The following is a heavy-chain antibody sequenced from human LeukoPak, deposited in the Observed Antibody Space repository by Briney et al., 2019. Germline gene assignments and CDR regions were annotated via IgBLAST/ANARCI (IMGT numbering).Heavy chain of an antibody. D-gene: IGHD6-19*01. CDR2: ISYDGSNK. V-gene: IGHV3-30*18. CDR3: AKDAIAVALLYAFDI. J-gene: IGHJ3*02. CDR1: GFTFSSYG. Sequence: GGSLRLSCAASGFTFSSYGMHWVRQAPGKGLEWVAVISYDGSNKYYADSVKGRFTISRDNAKNPLYLQMNSLRAEDTAVYYCAKDAIAVALLYAFDIWGQGTMVTVSS.